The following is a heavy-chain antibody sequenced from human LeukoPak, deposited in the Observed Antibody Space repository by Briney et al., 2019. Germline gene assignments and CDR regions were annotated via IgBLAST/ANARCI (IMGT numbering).Heavy chain of an antibody. D-gene: IGHD1-26*01. J-gene: IGHJ4*02. CDR1: GGSFSVYY. CDR3: ARWEGGSYYDFDY. CDR2: INHSGSN. V-gene: IGHV4-34*01. Sequence: PSETLSLTCAVCGGSFSVYYWSWIRQPPGKGLEWIGEINHSGSNNYNPSLKSRVTISVDTSKNQFSLTLSSVTAADTAVYYCARWEGGSYYDFDYWGQGTLVTVSS.